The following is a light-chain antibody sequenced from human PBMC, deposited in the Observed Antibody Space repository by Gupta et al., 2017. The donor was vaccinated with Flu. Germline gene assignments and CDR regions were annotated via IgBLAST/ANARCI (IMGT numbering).Light chain of an antibody. J-gene: IGKJ1*01. CDR2: RAS. V-gene: IGKV1-5*03. Sequence: DIQMTQSPSTLSASVGDRVTITCRASQSITYWLAWYQQKPGKAPNFLIYRASNLESGVPSRFSGSGSGTEFTLTISSLQPDDFATYYCQQEDSYPWTFGQGTXVEIK. CDR3: QQEDSYPWT. CDR1: QSITYW.